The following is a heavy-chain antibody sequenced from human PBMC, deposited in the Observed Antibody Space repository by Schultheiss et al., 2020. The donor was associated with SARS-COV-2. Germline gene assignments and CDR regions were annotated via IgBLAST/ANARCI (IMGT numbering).Heavy chain of an antibody. V-gene: IGHV3-48*03. CDR2: ISSSGSTI. D-gene: IGHD6-19*01. J-gene: IGHJ4*02. CDR3: AKGSAVAPGDYFDY. Sequence: GGSLRLSCAASGFTFSSYEMNWVRQAPGKGLEWVSYISSSGSTIYYADSVKGRFTISRDNSKNTLYLQMNSLRAEDTAVYYCAKGSAVAPGDYFDYWGQGTLVTVSS. CDR1: GFTFSSYE.